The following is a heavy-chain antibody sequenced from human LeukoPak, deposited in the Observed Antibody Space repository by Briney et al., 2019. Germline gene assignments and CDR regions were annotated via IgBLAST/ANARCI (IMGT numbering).Heavy chain of an antibody. D-gene: IGHD5-12*01. CDR3: ARVSTNSRVAGYDPQWYFDL. CDR1: GYTFINYG. J-gene: IGHJ2*01. CDR2: ISAYNGNT. Sequence: EASMKVSCKAFGYTFINYGFSWVRQAPGQGLEWMGWISAYNGNTNYLQKFQGRVTMTTDTSTNTVYMELRSLRSDDTAVYYCARVSTNSRVAGYDPQWYFDLWGRGTPVTVSP. V-gene: IGHV1-18*04.